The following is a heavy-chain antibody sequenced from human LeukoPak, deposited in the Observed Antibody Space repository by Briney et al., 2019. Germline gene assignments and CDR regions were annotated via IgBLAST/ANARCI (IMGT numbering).Heavy chain of an antibody. D-gene: IGHD1-26*01. CDR1: GDSISGGTFY. V-gene: IGHV4-39*01. CDR2: IHFNGNT. CDR3: AGRVGATIWTGLHF. J-gene: IGHJ4*02. Sequence: SETLSLTCTVSGDSISGGTFYWGWVRQPPGQGLEWIGSIHFNGNTYYNPSLKSPVTISVDMPKNQFSLTLISVTVADTAVYYCAGRVGATIWTGLHFRGQGILVTVSS.